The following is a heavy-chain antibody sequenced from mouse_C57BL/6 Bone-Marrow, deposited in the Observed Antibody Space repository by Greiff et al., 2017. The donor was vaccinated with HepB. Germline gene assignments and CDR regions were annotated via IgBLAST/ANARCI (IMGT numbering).Heavy chain of an antibody. V-gene: IGHV1-69*01. Sequence: QVQLQQPGAELVMPGASVKLSCKASGYTFTSYWMHWVKQRPGQGLEWIGEIDPSDSYTNYNQKFKGKSTLTVDKSSSTAYMQLSSLTSADSAVYYCARDYDYDEGFAYWGQGTLVTVSA. CDR2: IDPSDSYT. D-gene: IGHD2-4*01. J-gene: IGHJ3*01. CDR1: GYTFTSYW. CDR3: ARDYDYDEGFAY.